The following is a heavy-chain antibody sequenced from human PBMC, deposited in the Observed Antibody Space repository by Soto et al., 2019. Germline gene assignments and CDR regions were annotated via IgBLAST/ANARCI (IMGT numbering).Heavy chain of an antibody. Sequence: GESLKISCKGSGYSFTSYWIGWVRQMPGKGLEWMGIIYPGDSDTRYSPSSQGQVTISADKSISTAYLQWSSLKASDTAMYYCAIRTGTTHYYFGNDVWGQGTTGTVS. CDR3: AIRTGTTHYYFGNDV. V-gene: IGHV5-51*01. CDR1: GYSFTSYW. D-gene: IGHD1-7*01. J-gene: IGHJ6*02. CDR2: IYPGDSDT.